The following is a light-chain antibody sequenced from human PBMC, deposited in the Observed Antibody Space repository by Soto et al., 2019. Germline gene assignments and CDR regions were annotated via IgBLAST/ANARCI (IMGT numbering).Light chain of an antibody. J-gene: IGKJ1*01. CDR3: QQRSTWPRT. CDR1: QSVSSY. CDR2: DAS. V-gene: IGKV3-11*01. Sequence: EIVLTQSPATLSLSPGERATLSCRASQSVSSYLAWYQQKSGQAPRLLIYDASNRATGVPARFSGSGSGTDFTLTISSLEPEDFAVYYCQQRSTWPRTFGQGTKV.